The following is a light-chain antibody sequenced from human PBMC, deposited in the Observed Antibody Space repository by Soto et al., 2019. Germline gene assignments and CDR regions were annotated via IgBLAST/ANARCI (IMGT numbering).Light chain of an antibody. J-gene: IGKJ4*01. Sequence: EIVMTQSPATLSVSPGERATLSCRASQSVSSNLAWYQQKPGQAPRLLIYGASTRATGIPARFSGSGSGTEFTHTISSLQSEDFAVYYCQQYNNWPTTFGGGTKVEIK. CDR3: QQYNNWPTT. CDR1: QSVSSN. V-gene: IGKV3-15*01. CDR2: GAS.